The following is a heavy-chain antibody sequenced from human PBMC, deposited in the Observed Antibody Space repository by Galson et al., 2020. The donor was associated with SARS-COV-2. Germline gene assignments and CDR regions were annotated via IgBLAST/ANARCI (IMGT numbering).Heavy chain of an antibody. CDR1: GGSISSGYYY. CDR2: IYYSGST. Sequence: ETSETLSLTCTVSGGSISSGYYYWSWIRQPPGKGLEWIGYIYYSGSTYYNPSLKSRVTMSVDTSKNQFSLKLSSVTAADTAVYYCARVVVPAAISNNWFDPWGQGTLVTVSS. J-gene: IGHJ5*02. CDR3: ARVVVPAAISNNWFDP. V-gene: IGHV4-30-4*01. D-gene: IGHD2-2*01.